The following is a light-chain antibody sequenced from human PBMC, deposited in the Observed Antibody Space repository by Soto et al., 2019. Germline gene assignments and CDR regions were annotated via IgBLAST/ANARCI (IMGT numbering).Light chain of an antibody. CDR2: EVT. CDR3: SSYAASNNFYFV. J-gene: IGLJ3*02. Sequence: QSVLTQPPSASGSPGQSVTICCTGASSDVGGYNYVSWYQQYPGRAPKLMIYEVTKRPSGVPDRFSGSKSGNTASLTVSGLQAEDEADYYCSSYAASNNFYFVFGGGTKVTAL. CDR1: SSDVGGYNY. V-gene: IGLV2-8*01.